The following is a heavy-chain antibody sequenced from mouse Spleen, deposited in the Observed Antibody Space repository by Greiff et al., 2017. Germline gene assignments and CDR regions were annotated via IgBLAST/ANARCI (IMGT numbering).Heavy chain of an antibody. J-gene: IGHJ4*01. CDR2: IDPENGDT. CDR1: GFNFKDDY. D-gene: IGHD2-1*01. CDR3: THGNHYAMDY. Sequence: EVQLQQSGAELVRPGASVKLSCTASGFNFKDDYMHWVKQRPEQGLEWIGWIDPENGDTKYASKFKGKATITADTSSNTAYLQLSSLTSEDTAVYYCTHGNHYAMDYWGQGTSVTVSS. V-gene: IGHV14-4*01.